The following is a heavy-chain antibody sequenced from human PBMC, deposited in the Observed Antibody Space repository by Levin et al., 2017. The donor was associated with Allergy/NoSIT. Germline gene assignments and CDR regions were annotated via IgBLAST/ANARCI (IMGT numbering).Heavy chain of an antibody. Sequence: GGSLRLSCAASGFTFSSYWMSWVRQAPGKGLEWVANIKQDGSERYYADSVKGRFTISRDNAKNSLSLHMNSLRVEDTAVYYCVRVAPHSKLGATSAPDYWGQGTLVTVSS. CDR3: VRVAPHSKLGATSAPDY. J-gene: IGHJ4*02. D-gene: IGHD1-26*01. CDR1: GFTFSSYW. CDR2: IKQDGSER. V-gene: IGHV3-7*01.